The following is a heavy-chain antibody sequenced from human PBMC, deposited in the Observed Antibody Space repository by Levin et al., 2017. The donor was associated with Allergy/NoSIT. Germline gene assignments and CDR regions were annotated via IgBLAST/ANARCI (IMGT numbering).Heavy chain of an antibody. V-gene: IGHV4-34*01. D-gene: IGHD4-11*01. J-gene: IGHJ6*02. CDR1: GGSFSGYY. Sequence: SQTLSLTCAVYGGSFSGYYWSWIRQPPGKGLEWIGEINHSGSTNYNPSLKSRVTISVDTSKNQFSLKLSSVTAADTAVYYCARGRVRSYSNYNYYYGMDVWGQGTTVTVSS. CDR2: INHSGST. CDR3: ARGRVRSYSNYNYYYGMDV.